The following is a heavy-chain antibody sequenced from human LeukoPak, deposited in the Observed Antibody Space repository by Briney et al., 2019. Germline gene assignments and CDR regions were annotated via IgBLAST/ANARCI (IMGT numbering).Heavy chain of an antibody. Sequence: GESLKISCKGSGYSFASYWICWVRQMPGKGLEWMGIIYPGDSDTRYSPSFQGQVTFSADKSISTAYLQWSSLKASDTAMYYCARPVEAAVAGTAFDYWGQGTLVTVSS. CDR2: IYPGDSDT. CDR1: GYSFASYW. J-gene: IGHJ4*02. D-gene: IGHD6-19*01. CDR3: ARPVEAAVAGTAFDY. V-gene: IGHV5-51*01.